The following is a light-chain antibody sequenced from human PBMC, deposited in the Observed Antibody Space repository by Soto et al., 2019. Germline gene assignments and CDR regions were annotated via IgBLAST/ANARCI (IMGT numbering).Light chain of an antibody. Sequence: EIVMTQSPATLSVSPGERATLSCRASQSVSSNLAWYQQKPGQAPRLLIYGASTRATGIPARLSGSGSGTEFTLTISSLQSEDFAVYYCQQHNNWPPLTFGGGTKVEIK. CDR3: QQHNNWPPLT. CDR1: QSVSSN. CDR2: GAS. V-gene: IGKV3-15*01. J-gene: IGKJ4*01.